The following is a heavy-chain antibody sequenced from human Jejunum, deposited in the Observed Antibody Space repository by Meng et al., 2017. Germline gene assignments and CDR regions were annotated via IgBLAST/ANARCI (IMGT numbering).Heavy chain of an antibody. CDR2: FYWDDDK. Sequence: QITLKESGPTLVKPTQTLTLTCTFSGFSLSPSGVGVGWVRQPPGKALEWLALFYWDDDKRYNPTLKSRVTITKDTSKNEVVLTMTNMDPVDTATYYCARRRGADYYDRIFFDYWGPGILVTVSS. CDR3: ARRRGADYYDRIFFDY. J-gene: IGHJ4*02. CDR1: GFSLSPSGVG. D-gene: IGHD3-22*01. V-gene: IGHV2-5*02.